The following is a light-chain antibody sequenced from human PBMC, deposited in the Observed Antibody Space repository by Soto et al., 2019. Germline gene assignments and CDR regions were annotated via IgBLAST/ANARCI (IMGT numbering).Light chain of an antibody. CDR1: QSISSY. CDR3: QQSYSTPWT. V-gene: IGKV1-39*01. Sequence: EIQMTQSPSSLSASAGDRVTITCRASQSISSYVNWYQQKPGKAPKLLIYAASSLQSGVPSRFSGSGSGTDLTLTISSLQPEDFATYYCQQSYSTPWTFGQGTKVEIK. CDR2: AAS. J-gene: IGKJ1*01.